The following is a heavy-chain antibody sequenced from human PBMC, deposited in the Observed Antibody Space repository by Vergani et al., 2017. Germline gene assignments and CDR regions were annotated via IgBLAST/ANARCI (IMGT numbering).Heavy chain of an antibody. Sequence: QVQLQESGPGLVKPSETLSLTCTVSGDSVISTDYHWGWIRQPPGKGLEWIGSMDYSGSTSYNPSLESVISTSFETPKNQFSLRLTSVTAADTAVYYCASKRGACRAAYCHSYDFWGPGTLVGVSS. D-gene: IGHD2-15*01. CDR3: ASKRGACRAAYCHSYDF. V-gene: IGHV4-39*01. CDR1: GDSVISTDYH. CDR2: MDYSGST. J-gene: IGHJ4*02.